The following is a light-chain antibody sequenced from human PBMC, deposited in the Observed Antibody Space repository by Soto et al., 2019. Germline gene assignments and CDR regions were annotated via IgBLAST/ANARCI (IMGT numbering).Light chain of an antibody. J-gene: IGKJ2*01. CDR1: QSISSN. Sequence: EILMTQSPATLSVFPGERATLSCRASQSISSNLAWFQQKPGQAPRLLIYGASTRATGISARFSGSGSATYFTLTISMLPSEYFAFYYYQHYKNYHTFGQGTKLEIK. CDR2: GAS. CDR3: QHYKNYHT. V-gene: IGKV3-15*01.